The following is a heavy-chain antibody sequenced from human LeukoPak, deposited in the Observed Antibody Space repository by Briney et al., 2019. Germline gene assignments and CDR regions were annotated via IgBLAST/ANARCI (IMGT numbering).Heavy chain of an antibody. J-gene: IGHJ5*02. CDR2: ISSSSSYI. CDR3: ARDRSGPGGFDP. Sequence: GGSLRLSCAASGFTFSSYSMNWVRQAPGEGLEWVSSISSSSSYIYYADSVKGRFTISRDNAKNSLYLQMNSLRAEDTAVYYCARDRSGPGGFDPWGQGTLVTVSS. D-gene: IGHD6-19*01. V-gene: IGHV3-21*01. CDR1: GFTFSSYS.